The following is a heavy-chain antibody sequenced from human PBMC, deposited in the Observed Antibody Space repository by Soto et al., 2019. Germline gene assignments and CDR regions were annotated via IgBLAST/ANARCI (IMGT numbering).Heavy chain of an antibody. V-gene: IGHV4-59*08. Sequence: SETLSLTCTVSGGSISSYFWSWIRQSPGKGLEWIGYIYYSGSTDYNASLKSRVTMSVDTSKNEFSLKLSSVTAADTAVYYCARRARGSSSFYYYYYMDVWGKGTTVIVSS. CDR2: IYYSGST. D-gene: IGHD6-6*01. CDR3: ARRARGSSSFYYYYYMDV. CDR1: GGSISSYF. J-gene: IGHJ6*03.